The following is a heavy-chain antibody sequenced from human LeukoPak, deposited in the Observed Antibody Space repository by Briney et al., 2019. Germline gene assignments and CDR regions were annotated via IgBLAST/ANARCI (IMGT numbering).Heavy chain of an antibody. V-gene: IGHV3-53*01. Sequence: GGSLRLSCAASGFTVSSNYMSWVRQAPGKGLEWVSVIYSGGSTFYADSVKGRFTISKDNARNSLYLQMNDLRGEDTAIYYCARDAGNSGYGCDLWGQGTLVTVSS. CDR1: GFTVSSNY. J-gene: IGHJ5*02. D-gene: IGHD5-12*01. CDR2: IYSGGST. CDR3: ARDAGNSGYGCDL.